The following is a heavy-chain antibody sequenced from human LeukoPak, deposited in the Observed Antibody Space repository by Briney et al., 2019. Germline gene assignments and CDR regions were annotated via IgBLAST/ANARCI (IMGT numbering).Heavy chain of an antibody. J-gene: IGHJ4*02. D-gene: IGHD4-23*01. CDR1: GFTFSDHY. Sequence: GGSLRLSCAASGFTFSDHYMDWVRQAPGKGLERVGRTRNKANSYTTEYAASVKGRFTISRDDSKNSLHLQMNSLETEETAVYYCARVPNYGGLAGIDYWGQGTLVTVSS. V-gene: IGHV3-72*01. CDR2: TRNKANSYTT. CDR3: ARVPNYGGLAGIDY.